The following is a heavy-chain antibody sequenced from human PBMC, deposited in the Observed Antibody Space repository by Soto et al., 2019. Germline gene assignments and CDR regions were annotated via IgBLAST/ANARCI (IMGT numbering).Heavy chain of an antibody. CDR3: AGVVVATDSPYGMDV. CDR1: GYTFSSYA. Sequence: SVKVSCKASGYTFSSYAISWVRQAPGQGLEWMGWIIPIFGAANYAQRFQGRVTMTADESTSTAYMELSSLRSEDTAVYYCAGVVVATDSPYGMDVWGQGTTVTVSS. D-gene: IGHD5-12*01. CDR2: IIPIFGAA. J-gene: IGHJ6*02. V-gene: IGHV1-69*13.